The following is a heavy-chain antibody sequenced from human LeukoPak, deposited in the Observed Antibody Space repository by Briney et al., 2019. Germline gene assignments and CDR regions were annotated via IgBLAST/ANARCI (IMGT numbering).Heavy chain of an antibody. CDR2: INPNSGGT. CDR3: ARGVRADSSGWIY. Sequence: ASVKVSCKASGYTFTGYYMHWVRQAPGQGLEWMGRINPNSGGTNYAQKFQGRVTMTRDTSISTAYMELSSLRSEDTAVYYCARGVRADSSGWIYWGQGTLVTVSS. J-gene: IGHJ4*02. CDR1: GYTFTGYY. V-gene: IGHV1-2*06. D-gene: IGHD6-19*01.